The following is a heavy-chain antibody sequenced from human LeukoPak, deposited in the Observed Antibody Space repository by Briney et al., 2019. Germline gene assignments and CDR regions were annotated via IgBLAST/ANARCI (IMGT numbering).Heavy chain of an antibody. CDR1: GGSISSSSYY. V-gene: IGHV4-39*07. J-gene: IGHJ4*02. CDR2: IYYSGST. D-gene: IGHD3-3*01. CDR3: ARGSIFGVGSDPLLLDY. Sequence: SETLSLTCTVSGGSISSSSYYWGWIRQPPGKGLEWIGSIYYSGSTYYNPSLKSRVTISVDTSKNQFSLKLSSVTAADTAVYYCARGSIFGVGSDPLLLDYWGQGTLVTVSS.